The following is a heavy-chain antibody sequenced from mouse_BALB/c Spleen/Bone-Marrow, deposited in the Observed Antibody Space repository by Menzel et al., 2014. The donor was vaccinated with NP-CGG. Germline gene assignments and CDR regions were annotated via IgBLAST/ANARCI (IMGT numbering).Heavy chain of an antibody. Sequence: EVQLQQSGPELVKPGASVKVSCKASGYTFTSYNMYWVKQSHGKSLEWIGYVDPYNGGTNYNQKFKGKATLTVDKSSSTAYMHLNSLTSEDSAVYYCARDGITTKVDYALDYWGQGTSVTVSS. CDR2: VDPYNGGT. CDR1: GYTFTSYN. CDR3: ARDGITTKVDYALDY. J-gene: IGHJ4*01. D-gene: IGHD2-4*01. V-gene: IGHV1S135*01.